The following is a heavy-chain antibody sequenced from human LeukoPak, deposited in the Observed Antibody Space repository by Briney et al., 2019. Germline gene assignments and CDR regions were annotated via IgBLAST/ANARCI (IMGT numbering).Heavy chain of an antibody. CDR3: AKDQRDYRYYFDY. D-gene: IGHD4-17*01. CDR2: IYSGGST. V-gene: IGHV3-23*03. CDR1: GFTFSSYA. Sequence: GGSLRLSCAASGFTFSSYAMSWVRQAPGKGLEWVSVIYSGGSTYYADSVKGRFTISRDNSKNTLYLQMNSLRAEDTAVYYCAKDQRDYRYYFDYWGQGTLVTVSS. J-gene: IGHJ4*02.